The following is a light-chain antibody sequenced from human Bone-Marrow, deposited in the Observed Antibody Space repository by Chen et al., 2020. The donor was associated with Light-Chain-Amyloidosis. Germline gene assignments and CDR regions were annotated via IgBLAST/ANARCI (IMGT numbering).Light chain of an antibody. CDR3: QQSYSTPSGT. J-gene: IGKJ5*01. CDR1: QSISSY. Sequence: DIQMTQSPSSLSAAVGDRVTITCRASQSISSYLNWYQQKPGKAPKLLIYAASSLQSGVPSRFSGSGSGTDFTRTISSLQPEDFATYYCQQSYSTPSGTFGQGTRLEIK. CDR2: AAS. V-gene: IGKV1-39*01.